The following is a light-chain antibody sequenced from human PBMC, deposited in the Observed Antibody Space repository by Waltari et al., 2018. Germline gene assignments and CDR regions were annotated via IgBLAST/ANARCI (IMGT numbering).Light chain of an antibody. CDR1: QNIGRY. CDR3: QNHERLPAT. CDR2: EAS. J-gene: IGKJ1*01. V-gene: IGKV3-20*01. Sequence: EIVLTQSPGTLSLSPGERATLSCRASQNIGRYLVWYQQKPGQAPRLLIYEASRRATGIPDRFSGSGSETDFSLTISRREPEDFAVYYCQNHERLPATFGQGTKVEIK.